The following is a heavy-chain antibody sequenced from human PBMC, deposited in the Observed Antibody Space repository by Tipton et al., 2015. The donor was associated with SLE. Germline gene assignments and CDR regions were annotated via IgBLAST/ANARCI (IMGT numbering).Heavy chain of an antibody. CDR1: GFTFSSYS. V-gene: IGHV3-30*03. J-gene: IGHJ5*02. CDR2: KPSDRPTV. CDR3: ARDLSGRFDP. Sequence: RSLRLSCAASGFTFSSYSMNWVRQAPGKGLEWVALKPSDRPTVDYADSVRGRFTISRDNSKNTLYLQMDSLTVEDTAVYYCARDLSGRFDPWGQGTPVTVSS.